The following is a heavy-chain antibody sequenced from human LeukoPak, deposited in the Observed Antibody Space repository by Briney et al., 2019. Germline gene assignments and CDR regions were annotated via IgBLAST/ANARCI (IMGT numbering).Heavy chain of an antibody. J-gene: IGHJ5*02. D-gene: IGHD3-16*01. CDR1: GGSISSYY. CDR3: ARVRPIYFSGSPGWFDP. CDR2: MYYSGST. Sequence: SETLSLTCTVSGGSISSYYWSWIRQPPGKGLEWIGYMYYSGSTNYNPSLKSRVTISVDMSKNQVSLKLSSVTAADTAVYYCARVRPIYFSGSPGWFDPWGQGTLVTVSS. V-gene: IGHV4-59*12.